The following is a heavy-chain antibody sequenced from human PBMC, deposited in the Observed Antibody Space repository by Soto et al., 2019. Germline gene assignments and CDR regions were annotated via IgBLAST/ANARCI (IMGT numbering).Heavy chain of an antibody. CDR2: ILPFFGTA. Sequence: QVQLVQSGAEVKKPGSSVKVSCKASGGSFSSSAINWLRQAAGQGPEWMGNILPFFGTADYAQKFQGRVTITADESTSTAYMDLRSLGSYVSAVYYRARGHEYGGNSDALPIWGQGTVVSVSS. V-gene: IGHV1-69*15. D-gene: IGHD4-17*01. CDR1: GGSFSSSA. J-gene: IGHJ3*02. CDR3: ARGHEYGGNSDALPI.